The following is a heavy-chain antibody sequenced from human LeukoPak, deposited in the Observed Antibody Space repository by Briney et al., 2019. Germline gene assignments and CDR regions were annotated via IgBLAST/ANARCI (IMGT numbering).Heavy chain of an antibody. D-gene: IGHD2-2*01. V-gene: IGHV4-4*02. CDR2: IYHSGST. CDR1: GGSISSSNW. J-gene: IGHJ4*02. Sequence: SETLTLTCAVSGGSISSSNWWSWVRQPPGKGLEWIGEIYHSGSTNYNPSLKSRVTISVDKSKNQFSLKLSSVTAEDTAVYYCARAHGPYLCSSTSCCPPSYWGQGTLVTVSS. CDR3: ARAHGPYLCSSTSCCPPSY.